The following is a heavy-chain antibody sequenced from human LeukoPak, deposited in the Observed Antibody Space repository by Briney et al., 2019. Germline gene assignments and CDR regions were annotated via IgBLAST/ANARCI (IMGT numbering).Heavy chain of an antibody. J-gene: IGHJ4*02. CDR2: ISSSGSTI. CDR3: ARDRRDILTGYYMRFDY. D-gene: IGHD3-9*01. V-gene: IGHV3-48*03. Sequence: PGGSLGLSWAASGFTFSSYEMNWVRQAPGKGLEGVSYISSSGSTIYYADSVKGRFTISRDNAKNSLYLQMNSLRAEDTAVYYCARDRRDILTGYYMRFDYWGQGTLVTVSS. CDR1: GFTFSSYE.